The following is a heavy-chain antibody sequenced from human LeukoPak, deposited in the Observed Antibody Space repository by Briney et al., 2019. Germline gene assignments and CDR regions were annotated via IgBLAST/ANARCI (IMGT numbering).Heavy chain of an antibody. CDR2: INPNSGGT. J-gene: IGHJ3*02. CDR1: GYTFTGYY. CDR3: ARASGVVPHDAFDI. V-gene: IGHV1-2*02. D-gene: IGHD2-15*01. Sequence: ASVKVSCKASGYTFTGYYMHWVRQAPGQGLEWMGWINPNSGGTNYAQKFQGRVTMTRDTSISTAYMELSRLRSDDTAVYYCARASGVVPHDAFDIWGQGTMVSVSS.